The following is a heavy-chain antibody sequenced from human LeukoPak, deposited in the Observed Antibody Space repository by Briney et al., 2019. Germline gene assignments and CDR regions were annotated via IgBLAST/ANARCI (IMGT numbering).Heavy chain of an antibody. V-gene: IGHV3-23*01. CDR2: ISGSAGNT. Sequence: GGSLRLSCAASGFTFSSYAMSWVRQAPGKGLEWVSGISGSAGNTYYADSVKGRFTISRDNSKNTLYLQMNSLRAEDTAVYYCARDFGRGYCSSNNCYGWFDPWGQGTLVTVSS. J-gene: IGHJ5*02. CDR1: GFTFSSYA. CDR3: ARDFGRGYCSSNNCYGWFDP. D-gene: IGHD2-2*01.